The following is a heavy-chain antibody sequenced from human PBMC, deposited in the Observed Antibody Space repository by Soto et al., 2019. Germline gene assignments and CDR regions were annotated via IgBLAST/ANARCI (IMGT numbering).Heavy chain of an antibody. CDR2: ISSSSSTI. J-gene: IGHJ6*02. CDR3: ERDLEIYYYYYGMDV. Sequence: GGSLRLSCAASGFTFSSYSMNWVRQAPGKGLEWVSYISSSSSTIYYADSVKGRFTISRDNAKNSLYLQMNSLRDEDTAVYYCERDLEIYYYYYGMDVWGQGTTVTVSS. V-gene: IGHV3-48*02. D-gene: IGHD3-3*01. CDR1: GFTFSSYS.